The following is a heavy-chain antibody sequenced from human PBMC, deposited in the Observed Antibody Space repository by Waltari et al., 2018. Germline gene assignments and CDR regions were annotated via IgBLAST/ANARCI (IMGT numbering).Heavy chain of an antibody. CDR2: IFYNGAT. CDR3: ATYIGASVGTAAFDV. D-gene: IGHD5-12*01. V-gene: IGHV4-39*01. Sequence: QLQLQESGPGLVKPSETLSLTCSVSGGSITSNRHYWGWIRQPPGQGLEWIGTIFYNGATYSSLSLKSRVTISRDTSKNQLSLKLGSVTAADTGVYYCATYIGASVGTAAFDVWGQGTMVTVSS. CDR1: GGSITSNRHY. J-gene: IGHJ3*01.